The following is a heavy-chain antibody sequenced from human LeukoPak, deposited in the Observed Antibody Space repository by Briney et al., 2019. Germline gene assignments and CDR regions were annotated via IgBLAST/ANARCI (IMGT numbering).Heavy chain of an antibody. D-gene: IGHD2-2*01. V-gene: IGHV3-30*04. CDR1: GFTFSSYA. Sequence: PGGSLRLSCAASGFTFSSYAMHWVRQAPGKGLEWAAVIYDGSNKYYADSVKGRFTISRDNSKNTLYLQMNSLRAEDTAVYYCARDRYPALDYWGQGTLVTVSS. CDR3: ARDRYPALDY. J-gene: IGHJ4*02. CDR2: IYDGSNK.